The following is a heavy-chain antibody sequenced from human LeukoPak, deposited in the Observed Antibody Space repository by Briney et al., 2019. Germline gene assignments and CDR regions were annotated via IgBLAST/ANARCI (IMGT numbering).Heavy chain of an antibody. V-gene: IGHV3-30-3*01. J-gene: IGHJ5*02. Sequence: PGGSLRLSCAASGFTFSSYAMHWVRQAPGKGLEWVAVISYDGSNKYYADSVKGRFTISRDNSKNTLYLQMNSLRAEDTAVYYCAREQDIVVVPAGIDPWGRGTLVTVSS. CDR2: ISYDGSNK. CDR3: AREQDIVVVPAGIDP. CDR1: GFTFSSYA. D-gene: IGHD2-2*01.